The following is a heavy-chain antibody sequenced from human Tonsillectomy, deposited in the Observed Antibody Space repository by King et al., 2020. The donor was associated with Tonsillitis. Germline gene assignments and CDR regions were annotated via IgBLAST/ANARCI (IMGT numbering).Heavy chain of an antibody. CDR3: AGVRYINWSFYVDY. J-gene: IGHJ4*02. D-gene: IGHD4-11*01. CDR1: GGSISSYY. Sequence: QLQESGPGLVKPSETLSLTCTVSGGSISSYYWSWIRQHPGKGLEWIGYISYSGSANYNPSLMSRVTISVDTSKNKFSLKLRSVTAADTAVYYCAGVRYINWSFYVDYWGQGTLVTVSS. CDR2: ISYSGSA. V-gene: IGHV4-59*01.